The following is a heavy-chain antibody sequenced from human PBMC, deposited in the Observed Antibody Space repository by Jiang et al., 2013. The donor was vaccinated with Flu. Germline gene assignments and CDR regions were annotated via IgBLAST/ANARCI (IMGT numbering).Heavy chain of an antibody. CDR2: INPNSGGT. Sequence: GYTFTGYYMHWVRQAPGQGLEWMGWINPNSGGTNYAQKFQGWVTMTRDTSISTAYMELSRLRSDDTAVYYCARERSSSWYRYGMDVWGQGTTVTVSS. D-gene: IGHD6-13*01. V-gene: IGHV1-2*04. CDR3: ARERSSSWYRYGMDV. J-gene: IGHJ6*02. CDR1: GYTFTGYY.